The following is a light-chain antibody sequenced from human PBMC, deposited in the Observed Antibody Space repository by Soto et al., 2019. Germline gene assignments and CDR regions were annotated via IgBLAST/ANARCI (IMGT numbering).Light chain of an antibody. J-gene: IGLJ1*01. CDR2: DII. Sequence: QSALTQPASVSGSPGQSITISCTGTSSDVGAYIFVSWYQQHPGKAPKLMIYDIINRPSGVSNRFSGSKSGNTASLTISGLXAEDXADYYCVSFTTSRSYVFGTGTKLTVL. V-gene: IGLV2-14*03. CDR1: SSDVGAYIF. CDR3: VSFTTSRSYV.